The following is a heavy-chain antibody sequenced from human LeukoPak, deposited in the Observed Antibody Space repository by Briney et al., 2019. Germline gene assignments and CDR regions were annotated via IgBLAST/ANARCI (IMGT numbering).Heavy chain of an antibody. V-gene: IGHV3-7*01. D-gene: IGHD3-22*01. CDR2: IKQDGSEK. Sequence: PGGSLRLSCAASGFTFRSYWMSWVRQAPGKGLEWVANIKQDGSEKNYVDSVKGRFTISRDNAKNTQYLQMNSLRAEDTAVYYCARDLELVYYDSSGYDYWGQGTLVIVSS. CDR1: GFTFRSYW. CDR3: ARDLELVYYDSSGYDY. J-gene: IGHJ4*02.